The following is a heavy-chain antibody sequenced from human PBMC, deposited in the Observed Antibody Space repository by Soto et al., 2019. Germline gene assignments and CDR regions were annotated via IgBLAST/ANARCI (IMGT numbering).Heavy chain of an antibody. V-gene: IGHV5-51*01. Sequence: GESLKISCKGSGYSFTSYWIGWVRQMPGKGLEWMGIIYPGDSDTRYSPSFQGQVTISADKSISTAYLQWSSLKASDTAMYYCARLGAARKPSYAFDIWGQGTMVTVSS. CDR3: ARLGAARKPSYAFDI. D-gene: IGHD6-6*01. J-gene: IGHJ3*02. CDR2: IYPGDSDT. CDR1: GYSFTSYW.